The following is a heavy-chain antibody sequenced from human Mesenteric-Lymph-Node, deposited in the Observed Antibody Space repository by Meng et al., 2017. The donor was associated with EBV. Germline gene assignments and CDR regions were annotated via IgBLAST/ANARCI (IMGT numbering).Heavy chain of an antibody. D-gene: IGHD5-12*01. V-gene: IGHV1-69*06. J-gene: IGHJ4*02. CDR1: GGTFSTYA. CDR3: ATGYSGYAWDF. CDR2: IIPIFGAA. Sequence: QVILVHSGAEVKKPGSSVKVSCKASGGTFSTYALSWARQAPGQGLEWMGGIIPIFGAANYAQNFQARITITADKSTSIAYMELSSLRSEDTAVYYCATGYSGYAWDFWGQGTLVTVSS.